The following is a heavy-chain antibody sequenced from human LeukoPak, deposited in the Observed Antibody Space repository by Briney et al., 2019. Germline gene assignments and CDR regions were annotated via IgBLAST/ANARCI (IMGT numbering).Heavy chain of an antibody. D-gene: IGHD4-17*01. Sequence: GGSLLLSRAASDFTFSNYWMSWVRLAPGKGMEWVANIKQDGSGTYYVDSVKGRFTISRDNAKNSLYLQMNSLRAEDTAVYYCAGCSTVTTYYYSYYMDIWGKGTTVTVSS. V-gene: IGHV3-7*01. CDR1: DFTFSNYW. J-gene: IGHJ6*03. CDR3: AGCSTVTTYYYSYYMDI. CDR2: IKQDGSGT.